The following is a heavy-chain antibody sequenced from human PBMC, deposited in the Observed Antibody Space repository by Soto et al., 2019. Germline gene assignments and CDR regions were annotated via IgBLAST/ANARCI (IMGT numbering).Heavy chain of an antibody. J-gene: IGHJ5*02. CDR3: AKVDHYDFWSGYYRREVFPSWFDP. CDR1: GFTFSSYA. CDR2: ISGSGGST. D-gene: IGHD3-3*01. Sequence: HPGGSLRLSCAASGFTFSSYAMSWVRQAPGKGLEWVSAISGSGGSTYYADSVKGRFTISRDNSKNTLYLQMNSLRAEDTAVYYCAKVDHYDFWSGYYRREVFPSWFDPWGQGTLVTVSS. V-gene: IGHV3-23*01.